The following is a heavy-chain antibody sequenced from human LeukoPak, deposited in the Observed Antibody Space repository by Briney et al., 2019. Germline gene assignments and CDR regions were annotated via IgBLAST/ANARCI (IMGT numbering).Heavy chain of an antibody. CDR3: ARVRDGYNPRSAFDI. Sequence: ASVKVSCKASGYTFTTYGISWVRQAPGQGLEWMGWISAYNGNTNYAQKLQGRVTMTTDTSTSTAYMELRSLRSDDTAVYYCARVRDGYNPRSAFDIWGQGTMVTVSS. J-gene: IGHJ3*02. V-gene: IGHV1-18*01. CDR2: ISAYNGNT. D-gene: IGHD5-24*01. CDR1: GYTFTTYG.